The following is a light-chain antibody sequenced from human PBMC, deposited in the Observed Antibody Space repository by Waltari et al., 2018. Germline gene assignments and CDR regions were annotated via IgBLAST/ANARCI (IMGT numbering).Light chain of an antibody. V-gene: IGLV2-14*01. CDR1: SNDVGGYNS. CDR2: DVS. J-gene: IGLJ2*01. Sequence: QSALTLPASVSGSPGQSVPIFCAGTSNDVGGYNSFSWYQEHPGQAPRVIIYDVSDRPSGVSDRFSGSKSGNTASLTISGLQAEDEADYYCSSQSSNDVVLFGGGTKLTVL. CDR3: SSQSSNDVVL.